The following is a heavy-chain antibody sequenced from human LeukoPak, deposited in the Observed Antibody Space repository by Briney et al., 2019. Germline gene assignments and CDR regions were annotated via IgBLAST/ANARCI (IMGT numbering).Heavy chain of an antibody. D-gene: IGHD2-15*01. Sequence: GGSLRLSCAASGFTFRSYWMSWVRQAPGKGLEWVANMKLDGSEEYYVDSVKGRFTISSDDAKNSLYLQMNSLRVDDTAVYYCARWARYCSSGSCYSWFDPWGQGTLVTVSS. J-gene: IGHJ5*02. CDR2: MKLDGSEE. CDR3: ARWARYCSSGSCYSWFDP. CDR1: GFTFRSYW. V-gene: IGHV3-7*01.